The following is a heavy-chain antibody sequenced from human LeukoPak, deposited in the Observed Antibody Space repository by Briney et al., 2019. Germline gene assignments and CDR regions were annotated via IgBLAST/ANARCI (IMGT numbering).Heavy chain of an antibody. CDR2: INSDGSSA. V-gene: IGHV3-74*01. D-gene: IGHD6-13*01. CDR3: ARGIQAAYSAAAIDY. J-gene: IGHJ4*02. Sequence: GGSLRLSCAASGFTFDDYGMSWVRQAPGKGLVWVSCINSDGSSASYADSVKGRFTISRDNAKDTLYLQMNSLRAEDTAVYYCARGIQAAYSAAAIDYWGQGTLVTVSS. CDR1: GFTFDDYG.